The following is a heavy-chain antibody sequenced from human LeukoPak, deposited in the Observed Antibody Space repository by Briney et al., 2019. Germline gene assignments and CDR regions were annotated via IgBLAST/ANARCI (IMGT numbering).Heavy chain of an antibody. V-gene: IGHV4-59*08. CDR3: ARQQLTYYYYYMDV. CDR2: IYYSGST. CDR1: GGSISSYY. D-gene: IGHD3-10*01. Sequence: PSETLSLTCTVSGGSISSYYWSWIRQPPGKGLGWIGYIYYSGSTNYNPSLKSRVTISVDTSKNQFSLKLSSVTAADTAVYYCARQQLTYYYYYMDVWGKGTTVTVSS. J-gene: IGHJ6*03.